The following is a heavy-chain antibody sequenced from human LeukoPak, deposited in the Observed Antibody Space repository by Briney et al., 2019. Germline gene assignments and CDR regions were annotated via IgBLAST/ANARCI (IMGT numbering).Heavy chain of an antibody. CDR2: ISSSSSYI. J-gene: IGHJ4*02. Sequence: GGSLRLSCAASGFTFSSYSMNWVRQAPGKGLEWVSSISSSSSYIYYADSVKGRFTISRDNAKNSLYLQMNSLRAEDTAVYYCAYDSSGYAYYFDYWGQGTLVTVSS. D-gene: IGHD3-22*01. CDR3: AYDSSGYAYYFDY. CDR1: GFTFSSYS. V-gene: IGHV3-21*01.